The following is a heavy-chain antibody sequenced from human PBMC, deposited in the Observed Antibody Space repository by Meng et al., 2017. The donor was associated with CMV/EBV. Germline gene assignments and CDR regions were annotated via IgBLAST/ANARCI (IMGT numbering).Heavy chain of an antibody. Sequence: CAVSGGSISSSNWWSWVRQPPGKGLEWIGEIYHSGSTNYNPSLKSRVTISVDKSKNQFSLKLSSVTAADTAVYYCASEVGATTAFDYWGQGTLVTVSS. CDR2: IYHSGST. D-gene: IGHD1-26*01. CDR3: ASEVGATTAFDY. J-gene: IGHJ4*02. V-gene: IGHV4-4*02. CDR1: GGSISSSNW.